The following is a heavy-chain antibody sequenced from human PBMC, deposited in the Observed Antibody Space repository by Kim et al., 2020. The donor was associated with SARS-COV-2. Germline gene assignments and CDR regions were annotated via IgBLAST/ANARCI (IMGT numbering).Heavy chain of an antibody. CDR3: ARGYAMDV. J-gene: IGHJ6*02. CDR2: NSGNT. V-gene: IGHV1-8*01. Sequence: NSGNTGYAQKFQGRLTMTRKTSTSTAYMELSSLRSDDTAVYYCARGYAMDVWGQGTTVTVSS.